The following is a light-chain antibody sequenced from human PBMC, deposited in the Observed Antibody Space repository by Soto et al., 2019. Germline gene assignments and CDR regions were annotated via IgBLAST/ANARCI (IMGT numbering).Light chain of an antibody. V-gene: IGKV3-15*01. CDR2: GAS. CDR3: QQYNKWPWT. J-gene: IGKJ1*01. Sequence: EIVMTQSPATLSVSPGKRGTLPCRASQSVSNNLAWYQQKPGQAPRLLIYGASTRATGIPARFSGSGSGTEFTLTISSLQSEDFAVYYCQQYNKWPWTFGQGTKVDIK. CDR1: QSVSNN.